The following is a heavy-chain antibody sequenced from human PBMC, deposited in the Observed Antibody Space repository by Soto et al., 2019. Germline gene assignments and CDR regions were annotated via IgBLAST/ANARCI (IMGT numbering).Heavy chain of an antibody. CDR1: GGTFSNYA. D-gene: IGHD5-18*01. CDR2: IIPIFGST. CDR3: AKDGGKDGYFGNWFDP. J-gene: IGHJ5*02. V-gene: IGHV1-69*15. Sequence: QVQLLQSGAEVKKPGSSVKVSCKASGGTFSNYAITWVRQAPGQGLEWLGRIIPIFGSTNFAQKFQGRVTLTADESKTRVYMELSSLRSDDTAVYFCAKDGGKDGYFGNWFDPWGQGTLVTVSS.